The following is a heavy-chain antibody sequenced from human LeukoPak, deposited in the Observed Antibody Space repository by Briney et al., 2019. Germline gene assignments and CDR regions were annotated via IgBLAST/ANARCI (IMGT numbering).Heavy chain of an antibody. V-gene: IGHV4-34*01. CDR2: INHSGST. Sequence: NPSETLSLTCAVYGGSFSGYYWSWIRQPPGKGLEWIGEINHSGSTNYNPSLKSRVTISVDTSKNQFSLKLSSVTAADTAVHYCARGVGGYDYLIHYYYGMDVWGQGTTVTVSS. J-gene: IGHJ6*02. D-gene: IGHD5-12*01. CDR1: GGSFSGYY. CDR3: ARGVGGYDYLIHYYYGMDV.